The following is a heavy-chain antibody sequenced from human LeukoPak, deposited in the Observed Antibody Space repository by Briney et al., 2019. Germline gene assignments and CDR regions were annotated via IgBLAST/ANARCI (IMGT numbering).Heavy chain of an antibody. J-gene: IGHJ6*03. V-gene: IGHV3-23*01. CDR1: GFTFSTYG. CDR3: AKPSSGSLYYYYMDV. CDR2: ISDSGGRT. Sequence: GGSLRLSRAASGFTFSTYGMSWVCQAPGKGLEWVSTISDSGGRTYYTDSVKGRFTISRDNSKNTLYLQMNSLRAEDTAVYYCAKPSSGSLYYYYMDVWGKGTTVTVSS. D-gene: IGHD5-12*01.